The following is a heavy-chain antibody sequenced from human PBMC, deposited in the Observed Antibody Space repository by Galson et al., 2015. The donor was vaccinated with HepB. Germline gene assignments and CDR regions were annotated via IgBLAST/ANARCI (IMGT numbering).Heavy chain of an antibody. D-gene: IGHD4-17*01. J-gene: IGHJ4*02. V-gene: IGHV3-43*01. CDR2: ISWDGGST. CDR3: AKEDGDYRSFDY. Sequence: SLRLSCAASGFTFDDYTMHWVRQAPGKGLEWVSLISWDGGSTYYADSVKGRFTISRDNSKNSLYLQMNSLRTEDTALYYCAKEDGDYRSFDYWAREPWSPSPQ. CDR1: GFTFDDYT.